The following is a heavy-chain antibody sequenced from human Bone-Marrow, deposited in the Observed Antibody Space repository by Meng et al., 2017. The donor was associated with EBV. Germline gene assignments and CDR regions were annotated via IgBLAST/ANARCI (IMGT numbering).Heavy chain of an antibody. CDR3: VSHRGY. Sequence: VRLVGSGGGLVMPGGSLSLSCAASGFTFSSYSMNWVRQAPGKGLEWVPSISSSSSYMYYADSVKGRFTISRDNAKNSLYLQMNSLRAEDTAVYYCVSHRGYWGQGTLVTVSS. D-gene: IGHD1-14*01. CDR1: GFTFSSYS. J-gene: IGHJ4*02. V-gene: IGHV3-21*01. CDR2: ISSSSSYM.